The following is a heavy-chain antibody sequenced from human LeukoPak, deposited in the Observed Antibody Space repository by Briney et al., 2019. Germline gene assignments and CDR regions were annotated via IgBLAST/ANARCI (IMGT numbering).Heavy chain of an antibody. CDR2: IYPDDSDT. J-gene: IGHJ3*02. V-gene: IGHV5-51*01. CDR1: GYSFTNYW. Sequence: GESLEISCKGSGYSFTNYWIGWVRQMPGKGLEWMGVIYPDDSDTRYSPSFQGQVTISADKSISTAYLQWSGLKASDTAMYYCARHGVGAHEAFDIWGQGTKDPVSS. D-gene: IGHD1-26*01. CDR3: ARHGVGAHEAFDI.